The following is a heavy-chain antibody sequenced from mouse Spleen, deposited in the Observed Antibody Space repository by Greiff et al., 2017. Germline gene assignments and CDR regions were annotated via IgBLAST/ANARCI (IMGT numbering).Heavy chain of an antibody. Sequence: EVMLVESGGGLVKPGGSLKLSCAASGFTFSDYGMHWVRQAPEKGLEWVAYISSGSSTIYYADTVKGRFTISRDNAKNTLFLQMTGLRSEDTAMYYCARRLPHYYAMDYWGQGTSVTVSS. CDR1: GFTFSDYG. CDR2: ISSGSSTI. V-gene: IGHV5-17*01. CDR3: ARRLPHYYAMDY. D-gene: IGHD2-2*01. J-gene: IGHJ4*01.